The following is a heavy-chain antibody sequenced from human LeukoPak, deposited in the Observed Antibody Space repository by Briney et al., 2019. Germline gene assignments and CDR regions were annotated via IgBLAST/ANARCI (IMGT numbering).Heavy chain of an antibody. CDR1: GFTFSSYE. D-gene: IGHD4-23*01. CDR2: ISSSSSTI. V-gene: IGHV3-48*01. CDR3: ARGSLGGNSRDFDY. Sequence: GGSLRLSCAASGFTFSSYEMNWVRQAPGKGLEWVSYISSSSSTIYYADSVKGRFTISRDNAKNSLYLQMNSLRAEDTAVYYCARGSLGGNSRDFDYWGQGTLVTVSS. J-gene: IGHJ4*02.